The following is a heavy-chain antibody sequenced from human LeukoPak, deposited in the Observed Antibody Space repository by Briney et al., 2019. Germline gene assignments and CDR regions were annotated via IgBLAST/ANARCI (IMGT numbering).Heavy chain of an antibody. CDR3: ARDRLMAIPFDP. CDR1: GYTFTGYY. D-gene: IGHD2-2*02. CDR2: INPSGGST. V-gene: IGHV1-46*01. J-gene: IGHJ5*02. Sequence: ASVKVSCKASGYTFTGYYMHWVRQAPGQGLEWMGIINPSGGSTSYAQKFQGRVTMTRDMSTSTVYMELSSLRSEDTAVYYCARDRLMAIPFDPWGQGTLVTVSS.